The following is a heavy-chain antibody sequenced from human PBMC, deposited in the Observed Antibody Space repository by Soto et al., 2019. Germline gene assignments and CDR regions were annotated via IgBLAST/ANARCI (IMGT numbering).Heavy chain of an antibody. CDR1: GYTFTSYY. CDR2: IKVSGGRT. J-gene: IGHJ6*02. V-gene: IGHV1-46*01. Sequence: QVQLVQSGAEVKKPGASVKLSCKASGYTFTSYYMHWVRQAPGQGPERMGVIKVSGGRTTYAQKFHGRVTMTRDTSTSTVYMELSSLRFEDTAVYRCARDGDDYYTGMDIWGQGTTVTVSS. CDR3: ARDGDDYYTGMDI.